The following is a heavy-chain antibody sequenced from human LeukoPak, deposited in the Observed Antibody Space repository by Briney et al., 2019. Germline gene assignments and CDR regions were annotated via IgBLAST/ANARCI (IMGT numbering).Heavy chain of an antibody. CDR1: GGSISSGSYY. D-gene: IGHD3-10*01. J-gene: IGHJ3*02. V-gene: IGHV4-61*02. CDR3: ARDDRANGSGPDI. CDR2: IYTSGST. Sequence: SQTLSLTCTVSGGSISSGSYYWSWIRQTAGKGLEWIGRIYTSGSTNYNPSLKSRVTISVDTSKNQFSLKLSSVTAADTAVYYCARDDRANGSGPDIWGQGTMVTVSS.